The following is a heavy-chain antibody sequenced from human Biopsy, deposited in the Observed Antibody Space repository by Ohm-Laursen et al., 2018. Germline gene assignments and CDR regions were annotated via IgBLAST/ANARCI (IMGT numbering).Heavy chain of an antibody. CDR1: GRTFSDYC. D-gene: IGHD2-15*01. CDR2: INQAGTT. CDR3: GNEVHGRDY. Sequence: TLSLTWVVFGRTFSDYCWTWIRQPPGKGLERIGQINQAGTTNYNPSLKSRVSISADASKYEFSLRLTSVTAADTAVYLCGNEVHGRDYWGLGAQVTVSS. J-gene: IGHJ4*02. V-gene: IGHV4-34*08.